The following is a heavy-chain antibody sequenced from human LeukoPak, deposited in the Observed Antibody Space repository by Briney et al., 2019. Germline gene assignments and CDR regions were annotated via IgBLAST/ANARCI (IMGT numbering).Heavy chain of an antibody. Sequence: GGSLRLSCAASGFTFSSYGMHWVRQAPGKGLEWVAVISYDGSNKYYADSVKGRFTISRDNSKNTLYLQMNSLRAEDTAVYYCAKDPYYHDSSDEYYWGQGTLVTVSS. J-gene: IGHJ4*02. CDR2: ISYDGSNK. CDR1: GFTFSSYG. CDR3: AKDPYYHDSSDEYY. V-gene: IGHV3-30*18. D-gene: IGHD3-22*01.